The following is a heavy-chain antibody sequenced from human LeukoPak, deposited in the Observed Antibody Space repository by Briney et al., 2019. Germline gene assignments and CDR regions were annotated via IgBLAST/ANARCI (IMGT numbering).Heavy chain of an antibody. Sequence: GGSLRLSCAASGFTFSSYAMNWVRQAPGKGLEWVSFIYSGTIHYSDSVKGRFTISRDNSKNTLYLQMNSLRAEDTAVYYCARRAGAYSHPYDYWGQGTLVTVSS. V-gene: IGHV3-23*05. D-gene: IGHD4/OR15-4a*01. CDR1: GFTFSSYA. J-gene: IGHJ4*02. CDR3: ARRAGAYSHPYDY. CDR2: IYSGTI.